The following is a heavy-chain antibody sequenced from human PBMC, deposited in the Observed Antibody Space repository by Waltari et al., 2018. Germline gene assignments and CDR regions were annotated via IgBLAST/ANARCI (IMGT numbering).Heavy chain of an antibody. D-gene: IGHD2-2*01. CDR3: AREARCSSTSCSKGHYYYYGMDV. V-gene: IGHV3-30-3*01. Sequence: QVQLVESGGGVVQPGRSLRLSCAASGFTFSSYAMHWVRQAPGKGLEWVAVISYDGSNKYYADSVKGRFTISRDNSKNTLYLQMNSLRAEDTAVYYCAREARCSSTSCSKGHYYYYGMDVWGQGTTVTVSS. J-gene: IGHJ6*02. CDR2: ISYDGSNK. CDR1: GFTFSSYA.